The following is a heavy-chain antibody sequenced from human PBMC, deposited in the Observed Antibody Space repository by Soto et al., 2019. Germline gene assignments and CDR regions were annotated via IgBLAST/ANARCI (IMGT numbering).Heavy chain of an antibody. CDR2: IYYSRNT. V-gene: IGHV4-39*01. Sequence: QLQLQESGPGLVKPSETLSLTCTVSGGSISSSSYYWGWIRQPPGKVLEWIGTIYYSRNTYYNPSLKSRVTISIDTSENQFSLKLSSATTADTAVYYCARHKDGGHWYFDLWGRGTLVTVSS. J-gene: IGHJ2*01. CDR3: ARHKDGGHWYFDL. CDR1: GGSISSSSYY. D-gene: IGHD3-10*01.